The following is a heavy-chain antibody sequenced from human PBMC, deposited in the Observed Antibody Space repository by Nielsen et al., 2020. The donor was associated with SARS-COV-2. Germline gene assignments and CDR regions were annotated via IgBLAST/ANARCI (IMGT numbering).Heavy chain of an antibody. V-gene: IGHV3-48*01. CDR1: GFTFNTYA. D-gene: IGHD6-19*01. CDR3: ASDPSYGSSWLNYFDL. CDR2: ISPSSANI. J-gene: IGHJ4*02. Sequence: GGSLPLSCAASGFTFNTYAMTWVRQAPGKGQEWAAYISPSSANIHYAASVNGRFTLSRDNAKNSLYLQMYNLRGEDSAVYYCASDPSYGSSWLNYFDLWGQGTLVTVSS.